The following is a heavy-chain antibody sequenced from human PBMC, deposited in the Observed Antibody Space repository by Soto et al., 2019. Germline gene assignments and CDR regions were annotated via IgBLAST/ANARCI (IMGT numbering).Heavy chain of an antibody. V-gene: IGHV3-23*01. J-gene: IGHJ2*01. CDR2: ISGCGIST. CDR1: GFTFRSYA. CDR3: AKAPVGPDWYFDL. Sequence: DVQLLESGGGLVQPGGSLRLSCAASGFTFRSYAMSWVRQAPGKGLEWVSGISGCGISTHYADSVKGRFTVSRDNSKNTRYLQMNSLRAEDTAVYNCAKAPVGPDWYFDLWGRGTLVTVSS.